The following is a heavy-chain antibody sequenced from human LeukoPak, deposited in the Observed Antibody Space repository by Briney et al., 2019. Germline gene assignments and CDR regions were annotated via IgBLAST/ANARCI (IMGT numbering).Heavy chain of an antibody. CDR1: GYTFTSYG. Sequence: ASVKVSCKASGYTFTSYGISWVRQAPGQGLEWMGWISAYNGNTNYAQKVQGRVTMTTDTSTSTAYMELRSLRSDDTAVYYCATDRLTGSSSTRWPPPGYWGQGTLVTVSS. CDR3: ATDRLTGSSSTRWPPPGY. V-gene: IGHV1-18*01. D-gene: IGHD2-2*01. CDR2: ISAYNGNT. J-gene: IGHJ4*02.